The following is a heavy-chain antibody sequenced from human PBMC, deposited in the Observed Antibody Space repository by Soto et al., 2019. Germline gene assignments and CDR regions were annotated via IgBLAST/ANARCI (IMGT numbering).Heavy chain of an antibody. J-gene: IGHJ4*02. CDR3: AKERSRYDYVLGSYRLAFDY. D-gene: IGHD3-16*02. V-gene: IGHV3-30*18. Sequence: QVQLVESGGGVVQPGRSLRLSCAASGFTFSSYGMHWVRQAPGKGLEWVAVISYDGSNKYYADSVKGRFTISRDNSKNTLYLQMNSLRAEDTAVYYCAKERSRYDYVLGSYRLAFDYWGQGTLVTVSS. CDR2: ISYDGSNK. CDR1: GFTFSSYG.